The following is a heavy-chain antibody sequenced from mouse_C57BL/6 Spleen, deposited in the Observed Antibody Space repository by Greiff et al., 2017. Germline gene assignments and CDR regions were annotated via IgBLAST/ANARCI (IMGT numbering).Heavy chain of an antibody. V-gene: IGHV1-54*01. CDR3: ETRAAEIYTGADY. D-gene: IGHD2-1*01. Sequence: QVQLQQSGAELVRPGTSVKVSCKASGYAFTNYLIEWVKQRPGQGLEWIGVINPGSGGTNYNEKFKGKATLTADKSSSTAYMQLSSLPSEDSAVYFRETRAAEIYTGADYWGQGTTLTVSS. J-gene: IGHJ2*01. CDR2: INPGSGGT. CDR1: GYAFTNYL.